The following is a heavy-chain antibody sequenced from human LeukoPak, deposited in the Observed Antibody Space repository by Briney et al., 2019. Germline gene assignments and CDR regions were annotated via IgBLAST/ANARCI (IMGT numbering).Heavy chain of an antibody. CDR2: ISYSGST. CDR3: ARVGYQLLEPYYYYYMDV. Sequence: PSETLSLTCTVSGGSISSINYYWVWIRQPPGKGLEWIGSISYSGSTYYTPSLKSRVTISVDTSKNQFSLKLSSVTAADTAVYYCARVGYQLLEPYYYYYMDVWGKGTTVTVSS. V-gene: IGHV4-39*07. J-gene: IGHJ6*03. CDR1: GGSISSINYY. D-gene: IGHD2-2*01.